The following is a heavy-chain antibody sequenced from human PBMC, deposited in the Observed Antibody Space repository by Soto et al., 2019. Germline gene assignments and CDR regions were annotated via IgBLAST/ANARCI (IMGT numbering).Heavy chain of an antibody. CDR2: IKSKTDGGTT. V-gene: IGHV3-15*01. J-gene: IGHJ4*02. D-gene: IGHD3-10*01. CDR3: TTVQARQDHWYYYVSGSYYVTF. Sequence: EVQLVESGGGLVKPGGSLKLSCAASGFTFSNAWMSWVRQAPGKGLEWVGRIKSKTDGGTTDYAAPVKGRFTISRDDSKNTLYLQMYSQKTEDTAVYYCTTVQARQDHWYYYVSGSYYVTFWCQGTLLTVSS. CDR1: GFTFSNAW.